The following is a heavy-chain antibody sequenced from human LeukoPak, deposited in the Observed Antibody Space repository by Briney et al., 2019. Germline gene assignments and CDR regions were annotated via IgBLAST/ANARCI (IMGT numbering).Heavy chain of an antibody. V-gene: IGHV1-2*02. CDR2: INPNSGGT. CDR1: GSTFTGYY. Sequence: ASVTVSCKASGSTFTGYYMHWVRQAPGQGLEWMGWINPNSGGTNYAQKFQGRVTMTRDTSISTAYMELSRLRSDDTAVYYCARRIAVAGLTNWFDPSGQGTLVTVSS. CDR3: ARRIAVAGLTNWFDP. D-gene: IGHD6-19*01. J-gene: IGHJ5*02.